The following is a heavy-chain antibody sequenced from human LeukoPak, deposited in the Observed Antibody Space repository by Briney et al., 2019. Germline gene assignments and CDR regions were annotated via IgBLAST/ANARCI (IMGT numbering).Heavy chain of an antibody. J-gene: IGHJ4*02. CDR1: GYTFTTYW. CDR2: IYPGDSDT. D-gene: IGHD1-26*01. Sequence: GESLKISCKGSGYTFTTYWIGWVRQMPGKGLEWMGIIYPGDSDTRYSPPFEGQVTISADKSSSTAYLQWSSLRASDTAMYYCARHEDSGSYYWGQGTLVTVSS. V-gene: IGHV5-51*01. CDR3: ARHEDSGSYY.